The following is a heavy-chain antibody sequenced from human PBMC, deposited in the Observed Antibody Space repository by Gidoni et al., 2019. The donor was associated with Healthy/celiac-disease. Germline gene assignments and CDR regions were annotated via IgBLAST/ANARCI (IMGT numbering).Heavy chain of an antibody. J-gene: IGHJ2*01. CDR3: ASPRGGYYDSSGYFSWYFDL. CDR2: IYYSGST. D-gene: IGHD3-22*01. Sequence: QLQLQETGPGLVKPSETLSLTCTVSGCSISRSSYYWCWIRQPPGKGLEWIGSIYYSGSTYYNPSLKSRVTISVDTSKNQFSLKLSSVTAADTAVYYCASPRGGYYDSSGYFSWYFDLWGRGTLVTVSS. V-gene: IGHV4-39*01. CDR1: GCSISRSSYY.